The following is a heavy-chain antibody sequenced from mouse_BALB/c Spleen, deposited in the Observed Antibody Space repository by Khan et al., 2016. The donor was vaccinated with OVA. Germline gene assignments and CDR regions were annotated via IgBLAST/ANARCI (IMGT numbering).Heavy chain of an antibody. CDR3: ARDHSSGYGWFAY. D-gene: IGHD1-1*01. J-gene: IGHJ3*01. CDR1: GYTFTNYG. Sequence: QIQLVQSGPELKKPGETVKISCKASGYTFTNYGMNWVKQAPGKGLKWMGWINTNTGEPAYAEEFKGRFALSLETSASTAYLQINNLKNEDMATXFCARDHSSGYGWFAYWGQEPLVTVSA. CDR2: INTNTGEP. V-gene: IGHV9-3*02.